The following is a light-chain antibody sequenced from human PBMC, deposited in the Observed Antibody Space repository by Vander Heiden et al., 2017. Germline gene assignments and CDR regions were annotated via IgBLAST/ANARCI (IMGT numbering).Light chain of an antibody. Sequence: AIQSTPSPSSLSASVGDRVTIPCRASQGSSRALAWYEQKPGNDHKPLIYDATSLESGVPSRFCSSGSGTKFTLPISSLQPDDFSTNYCQQFNSYPPFTFGPGTKVDIK. J-gene: IGKJ3*01. V-gene: IGKV1-13*02. CDR2: DAT. CDR1: QGSSRA. CDR3: QQFNSYPPFT.